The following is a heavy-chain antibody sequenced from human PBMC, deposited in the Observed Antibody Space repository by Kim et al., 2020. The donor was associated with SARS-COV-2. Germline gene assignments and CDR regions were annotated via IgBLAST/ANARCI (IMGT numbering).Heavy chain of an antibody. V-gene: IGHV3-11*04. J-gene: IGHJ5*02. Sequence: SVKGRYTISRDNAKNSLYLQMNSLRAEDTAVYYCARDGSDSGRLWGWFDPWGQGTLVTVSS. CDR3: ARDGSDSGRLWGWFDP. D-gene: IGHD1-26*01.